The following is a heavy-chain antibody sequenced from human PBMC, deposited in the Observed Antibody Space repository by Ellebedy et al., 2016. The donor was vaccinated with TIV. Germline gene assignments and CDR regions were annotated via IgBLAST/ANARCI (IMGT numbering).Heavy chain of an antibody. D-gene: IGHD3-10*01. CDR1: GGSIRSSSYY. CDR2: IYYSGST. Sequence: MPGGSLRLSCTVSGGSIRSSSYYWGWIRQPPGKGLEWIGSIYYSGSTYYNPSLKSRVTISVDTSKNQFSLKLTSVTAADTAVYYCARQTGLWFGELFTLDYWGQGTLVTVSS. J-gene: IGHJ4*02. V-gene: IGHV4-39*01. CDR3: ARQTGLWFGELFTLDY.